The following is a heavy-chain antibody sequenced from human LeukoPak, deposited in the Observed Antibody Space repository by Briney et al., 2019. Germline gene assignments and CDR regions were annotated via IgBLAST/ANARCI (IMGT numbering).Heavy chain of an antibody. CDR3: ARRGYSYGFDY. V-gene: IGHV4-30-2*01. Sequence: SETLSLTCAVSGGSISSGGYSWSWIRQPPGKGLEWIGYIYHSASTYYNPSLKSRVTISVDRSKNQFSLKLSSVTAADTAVYYCARRGYSYGFDYWGQGTLVTVSS. CDR2: IYHSAST. D-gene: IGHD5-18*01. J-gene: IGHJ4*02. CDR1: GGSISSGGYS.